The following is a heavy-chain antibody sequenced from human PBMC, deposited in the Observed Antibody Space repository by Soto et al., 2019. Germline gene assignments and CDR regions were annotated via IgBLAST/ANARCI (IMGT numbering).Heavy chain of an antibody. CDR2: ISISGSTI. J-gene: IGHJ6*02. CDR3: ARDGALRFLEWSRTSYGMDV. Sequence: PGGSLRLSCAASGFTFSSYEINWVRQAPGKGLEWVSYISISGSTIYYADSVKGRFTISRDNAKNSLYLQMNSLRAEDTAVYYCARDGALRFLEWSRTSYGMDVWGQGTTVTVSS. D-gene: IGHD3-3*01. V-gene: IGHV3-48*03. CDR1: GFTFSSYE.